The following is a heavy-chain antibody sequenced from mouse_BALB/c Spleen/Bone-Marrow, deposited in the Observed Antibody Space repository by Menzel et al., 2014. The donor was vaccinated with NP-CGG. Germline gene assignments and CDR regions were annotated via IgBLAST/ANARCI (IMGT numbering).Heavy chain of an antibody. J-gene: IGHJ3*01. CDR2: ISNGGGST. Sequence: EAKLVESGGGLVQPGGSLKLSCAASGFTFSSYTMSWVRQTPEKRLDWVAYISNGGGSTYYPDTVKGRFTISRDNAKNTLYLQISSLKSEDTAMYYCARGNGFAYWGQGTLVTVSA. V-gene: IGHV5-12-2*01. CDR1: GFTFSSYT. CDR3: ARGNGFAY.